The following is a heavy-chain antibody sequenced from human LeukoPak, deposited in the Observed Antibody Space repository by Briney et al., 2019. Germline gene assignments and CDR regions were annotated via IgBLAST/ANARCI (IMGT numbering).Heavy chain of an antibody. CDR3: ARDRVGATIGY. D-gene: IGHD1-26*01. Sequence: GRSLRLSCAASGFTFSSYWMSWVRQAPGKGLEWVANIKQDGSEKYYVDSVKGRFTISRDNAKNSLYLQMNSLRAEDTAVYYCARDRVGATIGYWGQGTLVTVSS. CDR2: IKQDGSEK. J-gene: IGHJ4*02. V-gene: IGHV3-7*01. CDR1: GFTFSSYW.